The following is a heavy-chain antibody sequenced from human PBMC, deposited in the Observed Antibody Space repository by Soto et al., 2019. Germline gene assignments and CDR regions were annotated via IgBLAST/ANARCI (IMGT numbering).Heavy chain of an antibody. J-gene: IGHJ5*02. V-gene: IGHV1-69*13. CDR1: GGTFSSYA. CDR3: DSSGSSPLYPNWFDP. Sequence: SVKVSCKASGGTFSSYAISWVRQAPGQGLEWMGGIIPIFGTANYAQKFQGRVTITADESTSTAYMELSSLRSEDTAVYYYDSSGSSPLYPNWFDPWGQGTLVTVSS. D-gene: IGHD3-22*01. CDR2: IIPIFGTA.